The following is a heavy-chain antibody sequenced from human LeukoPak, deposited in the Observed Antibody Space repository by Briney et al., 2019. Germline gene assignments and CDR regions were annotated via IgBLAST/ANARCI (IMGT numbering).Heavy chain of an antibody. D-gene: IGHD6-13*01. CDR2: IYPGDSDT. J-gene: IGHJ2*01. CDR1: GYSFTSYW. CDR3: ARRTVAAAGGSWYFDL. V-gene: IGHV5-51*01. Sequence: GESLKISCKGSGYSFTSYWIGWVRQMPGKGLEWMGIIYPGDSDTRYSPSFQGQVTISADKSISTAYLQWSSLRASDTAMYYCARRTVAAAGGSWYFDLWGRGTLVTVSS.